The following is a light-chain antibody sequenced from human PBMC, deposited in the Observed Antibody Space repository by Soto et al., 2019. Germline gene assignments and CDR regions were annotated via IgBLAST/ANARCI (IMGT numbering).Light chain of an antibody. CDR2: DVN. CDR1: SSDVGGYNF. Sequence: QSALTQPASVSGSPGQSIAISCTGTSSDVGGYNFVSWYQQHPGKAPKLVIYDVNIRPSGVSDRFSGSKSGNTASLTISGLQAEDEADYYCSSYSGSSTLVVFGGGTNLTVL. J-gene: IGLJ2*01. CDR3: SSYSGSSTLVV. V-gene: IGLV2-14*03.